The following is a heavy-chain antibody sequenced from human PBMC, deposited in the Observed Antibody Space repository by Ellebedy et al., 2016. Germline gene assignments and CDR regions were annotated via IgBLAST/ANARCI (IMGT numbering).Heavy chain of an antibody. J-gene: IGHJ4*02. D-gene: IGHD6-19*01. Sequence: GGSLRLSXVGSGFSFSDYNMNWVRQAPGKRLEWLSYISSSSSTIWYADSVKGRFTVSRDNAKNSLYLQMNSLRDEDSAVYYCARDLGSITVWGQGTLVTVSS. CDR2: ISSSSSTI. CDR3: ARDLGSITV. V-gene: IGHV3-48*02. CDR1: GFSFSDYN.